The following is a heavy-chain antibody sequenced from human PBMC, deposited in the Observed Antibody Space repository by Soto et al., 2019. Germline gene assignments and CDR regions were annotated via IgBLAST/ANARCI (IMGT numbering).Heavy chain of an antibody. J-gene: IGHJ6*02. CDR3: AKDKDWSGVYGMDV. D-gene: IGHD3-3*01. CDR2: ISGSGGSTP. Sequence: EVQLLESGGGLVQPGGSLRLSCAASGFTFSSYAMSWVRQAPGKGLEWVSAISGSGGSTPYYADSVKGRFTISRDNSKSTLYLQMSSLRAEDTAVYYCAKDKDWSGVYGMDVWGQGTTVTVSS. V-gene: IGHV3-23*01. CDR1: GFTFSSYA.